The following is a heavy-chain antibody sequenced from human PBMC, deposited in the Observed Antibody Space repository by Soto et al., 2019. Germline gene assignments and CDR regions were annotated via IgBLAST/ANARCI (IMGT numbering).Heavy chain of an antibody. D-gene: IGHD5-18*01. V-gene: IGHV4-59*01. CDR1: GGSISSYY. CDR2: IYYSGST. J-gene: IGHJ4*02. CDR3: ARSYDVGYSYGEHYFDY. Sequence: QVQLQDSGPGLVNPSETLSLTCTVSGGSISSYYWSWIRQPPGKGLEWIGYIYYSGSTNYNPSLKGRVTISIDTSKNQFSLKLSSVTAADTAVYYCARSYDVGYSYGEHYFDYWGQGTLVTVSS.